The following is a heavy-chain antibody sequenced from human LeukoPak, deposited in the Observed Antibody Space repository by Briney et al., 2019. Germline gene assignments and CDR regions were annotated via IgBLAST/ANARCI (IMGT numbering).Heavy chain of an antibody. CDR2: IYYSGST. V-gene: IGHV4-39*07. D-gene: IGHD2-21*02. CDR1: GGSISSSSYY. J-gene: IGHJ4*02. Sequence: TSETLSLTCTVSGGSISSSSYYWGWIRQPPGKGLEWIGSIYYSGSTYYNPSLKSRVTISVDTSKNQFSLKLSSATAADTAVYYCARVVTEKLYFDYWGQGTLVTVSS. CDR3: ARVVTEKLYFDY.